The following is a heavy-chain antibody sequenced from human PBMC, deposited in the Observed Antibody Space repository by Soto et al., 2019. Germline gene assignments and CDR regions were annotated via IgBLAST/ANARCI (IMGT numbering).Heavy chain of an antibody. J-gene: IGHJ4*02. CDR2: IYYSGST. V-gene: IGHV4-31*03. CDR1: GGSISSGGYY. CDR3: ARGRSVAQGLDY. Sequence: QVQLQESGPGLVKPSQTLSLTCTVSGGSISSGGYYWSWIRQHPGKGLEWIGYIYYSGSTYYNPSPRSRITTSADTSKNQFSLRLSSVTAADTAVYYCARGRSVAQGLDYWGQGTLVTVSS.